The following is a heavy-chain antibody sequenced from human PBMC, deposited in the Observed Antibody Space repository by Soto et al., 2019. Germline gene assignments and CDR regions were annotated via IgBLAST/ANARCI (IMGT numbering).Heavy chain of an antibody. CDR1: GFTFSSYG. CDR2: VSYDGSNK. V-gene: IGHV3-30*18. Sequence: PGGSLRLSCAASGFTFSSYGMHWVRQAPGKGLEWVAVVSYDGSNKYYADSVKGRFTISRDNSKNTLYLQMNSLRAEDTAVYYCAKSKGDFYSNYKGGYYYYYMDVWGKGTTVTVSS. D-gene: IGHD4-4*01. CDR3: AKSKGDFYSNYKGGYYYYYMDV. J-gene: IGHJ6*03.